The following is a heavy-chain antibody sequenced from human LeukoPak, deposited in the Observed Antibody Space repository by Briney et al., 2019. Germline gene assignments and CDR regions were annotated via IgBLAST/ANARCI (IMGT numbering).Heavy chain of an antibody. Sequence: SETLSLTCSVSGGSISSYYWSWIRQPAGKGLEWIGRSYISGSTSYNPSLKSRVTMSVDTSKNQFSLNLSSVTAADTAVYYCARDGSRYGDFPFDYWGQGTLVTVSS. CDR3: ARDGSRYGDFPFDY. V-gene: IGHV4-4*07. D-gene: IGHD4-17*01. J-gene: IGHJ4*02. CDR1: GGSISSYY. CDR2: SYISGST.